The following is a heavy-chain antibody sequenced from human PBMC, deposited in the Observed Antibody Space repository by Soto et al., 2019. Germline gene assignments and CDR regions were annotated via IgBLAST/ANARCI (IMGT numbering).Heavy chain of an antibody. D-gene: IGHD3-3*01. CDR2: INHTGGT. CDR1: GGSVNGYY. Sequence: SETLSLTCAVYGGSVNGYYWNWIRQPPGKGLEWIGEINHTGGTHYNPSLKSRVTMSVDTSKNQFSLRLSSVTAADTAIYYCATRITVFGLLIPPFDPWGQGSQVIVSS. J-gene: IGHJ5*02. V-gene: IGHV4-34*01. CDR3: ATRITVFGLLIPPFDP.